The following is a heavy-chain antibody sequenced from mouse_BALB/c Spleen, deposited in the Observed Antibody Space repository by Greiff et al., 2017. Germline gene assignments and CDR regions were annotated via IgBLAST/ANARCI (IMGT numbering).Heavy chain of an antibody. V-gene: IGHV2-2*02. J-gene: IGHJ2*01. CDR3: ARNGEYGNYVGY. CDR1: GFSLTSYG. CDR2: IWSGGST. Sequence: QVQLQQSGPGLVQPSQSLSITCTVSGFSLTSYGVHWVRQSPGKGLEWLGVIWSGGSTDYNAAFISRLSISKDNSKSQVFFKMNSLQANDTAIYYCARNGEYGNYVGYWGQGTTLTVSS. D-gene: IGHD2-1*01.